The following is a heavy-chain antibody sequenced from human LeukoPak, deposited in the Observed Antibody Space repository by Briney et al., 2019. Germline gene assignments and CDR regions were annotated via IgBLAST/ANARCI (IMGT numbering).Heavy chain of an antibody. D-gene: IGHD3-22*01. CDR2: ISSSGSTI. CDR3: AREGGDYYDSSGRGSFDY. CDR1: GFTFSSYE. J-gene: IGHJ4*02. V-gene: IGHV3-48*03. Sequence: GGSLRLSCAASGFTFSSYEMNWVRQAPGKGLEWVSYISSSGSTIYYADSVKGRFTISRDNAKNSLYLQMNSLRAEDTAVYYCAREGGDYYDSSGRGSFDYWGQGTLVTVSS.